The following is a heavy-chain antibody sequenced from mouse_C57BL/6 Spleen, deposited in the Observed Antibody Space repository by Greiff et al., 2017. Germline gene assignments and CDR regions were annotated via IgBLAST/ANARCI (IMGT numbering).Heavy chain of an antibody. D-gene: IGHD1-1*01. CDR3: ASDDRDYGSSYWYFDV. V-gene: IGHV5-4*03. Sequence: DVKLVESGGGLVKPGGSLKLSCAASGFTFSSYAMSWVRQTPEKRLEWVATISDGGSYTYYPDNVKGRFTISRDNAKNNLYLQMSHLKSEDTAMYYCASDDRDYGSSYWYFDVWGTGTTVTVSS. J-gene: IGHJ1*03. CDR2: ISDGGSYT. CDR1: GFTFSSYA.